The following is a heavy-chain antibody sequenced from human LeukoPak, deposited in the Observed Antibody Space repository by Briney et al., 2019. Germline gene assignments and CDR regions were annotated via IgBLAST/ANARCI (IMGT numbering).Heavy chain of an antibody. D-gene: IGHD3-22*01. V-gene: IGHV3-49*03. CDR2: IRSKAYGATT. CDR3: TLAFYYYDSSGYYFDY. Sequence: PGGSLRLSCTASGFTFGDYAMSWFRQAPGKGLEWVGFIRSKAYGATTEYAASVKGRFTISRDDSKSIAYLQMNSLKTEDTAVYYCTLAFYYYDSSGYYFDYWGQGTLVTVSS. J-gene: IGHJ4*02. CDR1: GFTFGDYA.